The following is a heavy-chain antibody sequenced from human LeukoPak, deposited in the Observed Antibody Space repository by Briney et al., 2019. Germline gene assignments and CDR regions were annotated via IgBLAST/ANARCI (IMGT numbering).Heavy chain of an antibody. CDR2: IYYSGST. J-gene: IGHJ4*02. D-gene: IGHD2-15*01. CDR1: GGSISSYY. CDR3: ASGSGGPSDY. Sequence: ASETLSLTCTVSGGSISSYYWSWIRQPPGKGLEWIGYIYYSGSTNYNPSLKSRVTISVDTSKNQFSLKLSSVTAADTAVYYCASGSGGPSDYWGQGTLVTVSS. V-gene: IGHV4-59*12.